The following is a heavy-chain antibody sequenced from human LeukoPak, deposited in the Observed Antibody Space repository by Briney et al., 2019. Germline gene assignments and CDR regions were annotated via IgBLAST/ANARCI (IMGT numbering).Heavy chain of an antibody. Sequence: QTGGSLRLSCIASGFTFSDYSFHWVRQAPGKGLEWVSGISWSSGNIGYADSVKGRFTISRDNAKNSLYLQMNSLRAEDTAFYYCAKGNRAVIMGGPDFDYWGQGTLVTVSA. J-gene: IGHJ4*02. CDR1: GFTFSDYS. V-gene: IGHV3-9*01. CDR2: ISWSSGNI. CDR3: AKGNRAVIMGGPDFDY. D-gene: IGHD3-10*01.